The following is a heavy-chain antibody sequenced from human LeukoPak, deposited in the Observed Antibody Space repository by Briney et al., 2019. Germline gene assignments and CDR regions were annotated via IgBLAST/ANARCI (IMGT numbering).Heavy chain of an antibody. V-gene: IGHV3-30*02. CDR2: IRFDGSYK. CDR1: GFTFSNYG. Sequence: GGSLRLSCAASGFTFSNYGMHWVRQAPGKGLEWVTFIRFDGSYKDYADSVKGRFTISRDNSKNTLYLQMNSLRAEDTAVYYCAKPSGGGNFDYWGQGTLVTVSS. J-gene: IGHJ4*02. CDR3: AKPSGGGNFDY. D-gene: IGHD1-1*01.